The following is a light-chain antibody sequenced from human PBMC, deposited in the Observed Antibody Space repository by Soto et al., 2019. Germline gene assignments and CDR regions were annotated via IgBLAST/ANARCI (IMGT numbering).Light chain of an antibody. Sequence: QSALTQPASVSGSPGQSITISCTGTNSDVGGYDRVSWYQHHPGKAPKLLIFEVYNRPSGLSDRFSGSKSGDTASLTISGLQAEDEADYYCISYIPSTTTHWVFGAGTKVTVL. CDR3: ISYIPSTTTHWV. CDR2: EVY. J-gene: IGLJ3*02. V-gene: IGLV2-14*01. CDR1: NSDVGGYDR.